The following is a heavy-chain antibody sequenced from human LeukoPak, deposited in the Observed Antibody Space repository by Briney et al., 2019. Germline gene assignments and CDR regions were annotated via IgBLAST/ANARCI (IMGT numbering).Heavy chain of an antibody. CDR3: AKDHGHSYVFDY. V-gene: IGHV3-23*01. J-gene: IGHJ4*02. Sequence: PGRSLRLSCAASGFTFSSYAMSWVRQAPGKGLEWVSAISGSGGSTYYADSVKGRFTISRDNSKNTLYLQMNSLRAEDTAVYYCAKDHGHSYVFDYWGQGTLVTVSS. D-gene: IGHD5-18*01. CDR2: ISGSGGST. CDR1: GFTFSSYA.